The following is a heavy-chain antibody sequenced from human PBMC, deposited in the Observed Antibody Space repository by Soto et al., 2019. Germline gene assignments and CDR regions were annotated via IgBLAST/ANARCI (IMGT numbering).Heavy chain of an antibody. CDR3: ARESTIAVASRNPYYGMDV. Sequence: GASVKVSCKASGYTFTSYAMHWVRQAPGQRLEWMGWINAGNGNAKYSQKFQGRVTITRDTSASTAYMELSSLRSEDTAVYYCARESTIAVASRNPYYGMDVWGQGTTVTVSS. V-gene: IGHV1-3*01. CDR1: GYTFTSYA. D-gene: IGHD6-19*01. J-gene: IGHJ6*02. CDR2: INAGNGNA.